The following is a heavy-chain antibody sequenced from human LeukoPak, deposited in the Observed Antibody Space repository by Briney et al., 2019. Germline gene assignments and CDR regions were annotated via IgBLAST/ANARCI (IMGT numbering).Heavy chain of an antibody. V-gene: IGHV3-74*01. CDR1: GFTLGRYW. D-gene: IGHD3-3*01. Sequence: GGSLRLSCAASGFTLGRYWMHWFRQAPGTGLVWVARSNSDGKITDYADSVRGRFTTSRDNTKNTVYLQMSSLRAEDTGVYYCARDHHDFCSGYPNDWGQGTLVIVSS. CDR2: SNSDGKIT. J-gene: IGHJ4*02. CDR3: ARDHHDFCSGYPND.